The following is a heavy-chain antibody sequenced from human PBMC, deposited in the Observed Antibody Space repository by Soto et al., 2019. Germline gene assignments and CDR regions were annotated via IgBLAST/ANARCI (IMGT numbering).Heavy chain of an antibody. CDR3: TTVVRSWYRQNWFDP. J-gene: IGHJ5*02. Sequence: EVQLVESGGGLVKPGGSLRLSCAASGFTFSNAWMSWVRQAPGKGLEWVGRIKSKTDGGTTDYAAPVKGRFTISRDDSKNTLYLHMNSLKTEDTAVYYCTTVVRSWYRQNWFDPWGQGTLVTVSS. CDR2: IKSKTDGGTT. CDR1: GFTFSNAW. V-gene: IGHV3-15*01. D-gene: IGHD6-13*01.